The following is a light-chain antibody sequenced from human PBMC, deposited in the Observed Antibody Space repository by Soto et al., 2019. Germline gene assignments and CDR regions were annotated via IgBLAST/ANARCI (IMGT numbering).Light chain of an antibody. CDR1: QSIGHF. Sequence: DIMVTQSPATLSLSPGESATLSCRASQSIGHFLVWYQQKPGQAPRLLISDASKRATGIPARFSGIGSGTDFTLTINSLQPEDSASYYCRQRSNWPVSFGGGTKVEIK. V-gene: IGKV3-11*01. CDR2: DAS. J-gene: IGKJ4*01. CDR3: RQRSNWPVS.